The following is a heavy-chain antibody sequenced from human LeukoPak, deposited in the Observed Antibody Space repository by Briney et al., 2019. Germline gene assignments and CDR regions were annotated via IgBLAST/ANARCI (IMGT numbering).Heavy chain of an antibody. D-gene: IGHD3-3*01. J-gene: IGHJ3*01. CDR1: GFTFSSYA. CDR2: ISSNGGST. CDR3: ARAPPHYDFWTGYYSE. V-gene: IGHV3-64*01. Sequence: GGSLRLSCAASGFTFSSYAMHWVRQAPGRGLEYVSVISSNGGSTYYANSVKGRFTISRDNSKNTLYLQMGSLRAEDMAVYYCARAPPHYDFWTGYYSEWGQGTMVTVSS.